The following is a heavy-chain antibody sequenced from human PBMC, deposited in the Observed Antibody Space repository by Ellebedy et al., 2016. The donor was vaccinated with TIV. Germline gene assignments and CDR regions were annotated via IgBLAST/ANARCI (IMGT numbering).Heavy chain of an antibody. Sequence: MPSETLSLTCTVSGGSIRGSSDYWGWLRPPQGKGLEWIGTIYNSVRTFYNPSLKSRVTISVDTSKNQFSMKLSSVTAADPAVYYCARGKDTLTGYCAFAIWGQGTMVTVSS. CDR3: ARGKDTLTGYCAFAI. D-gene: IGHD3-9*01. V-gene: IGHV4-39*01. CDR2: IYNSVRT. CDR1: GGSIRGSSDY. J-gene: IGHJ3*02.